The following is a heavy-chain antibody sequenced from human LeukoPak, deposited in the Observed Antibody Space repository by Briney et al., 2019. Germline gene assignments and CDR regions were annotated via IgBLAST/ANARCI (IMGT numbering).Heavy chain of an antibody. CDR2: IYYSGST. D-gene: IGHD6-19*01. CDR3: ARGVYSSGWYFYFDY. Sequence: SQTLSLTCTVSGGSISTYYWSWIRQPPGKGLEWIGCIYYSGSTNYNPSLKSRVTISVDTSKNQFSLKLSSVTAADTAVYYCARGVYSSGWYFYFDYWGQGTLVTVSS. V-gene: IGHV4-59*01. CDR1: GGSISTYY. J-gene: IGHJ4*02.